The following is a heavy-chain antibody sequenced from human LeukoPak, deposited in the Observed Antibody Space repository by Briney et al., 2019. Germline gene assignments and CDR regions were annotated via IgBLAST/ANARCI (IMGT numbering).Heavy chain of an antibody. J-gene: IGHJ4*02. CDR1: GFTFSDYY. Sequence: GGSLRLSSAASGFTFSDYYMSWIRQAPGKGLEWVSYISSSGSTIYYADSVKGRFTISRDNAKNSLYLQMNSLRAEDTAVYYCARAKRGSCCNFDYWGQGTLVTVSS. V-gene: IGHV3-11*01. CDR3: ARAKRGSCCNFDY. CDR2: ISSSGSTI. D-gene: IGHD2-15*01.